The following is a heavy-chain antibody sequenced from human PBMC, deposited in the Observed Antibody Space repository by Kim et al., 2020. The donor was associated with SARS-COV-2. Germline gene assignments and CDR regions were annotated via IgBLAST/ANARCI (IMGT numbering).Heavy chain of an antibody. D-gene: IGHD3-22*01. Sequence: SPSLKSRVTISVDTSKNQFSLKLSSVTAADTAVYYCARGSFYDSSGPFDYWGQGTLVTVSS. V-gene: IGHV4-59*09. J-gene: IGHJ4*02. CDR3: ARGSFYDSSGPFDY.